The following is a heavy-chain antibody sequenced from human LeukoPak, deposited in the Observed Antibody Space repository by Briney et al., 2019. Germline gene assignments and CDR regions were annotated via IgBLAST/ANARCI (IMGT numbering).Heavy chain of an antibody. D-gene: IGHD3-10*01. Sequence: ASVKVSCKASGYTFTDYYIHWVRQAPGQGLEWMGWIHPRSGDTTYAQKFRGRVTLTRDTSVSTAYMDLSSLRSDDTAVYYCARDGDYGTGSYYRGRIDSWGQGTPVTVSP. CDR3: ARDGDYGTGSYYRGRIDS. J-gene: IGHJ4*02. V-gene: IGHV1-2*02. CDR2: IHPRSGDT. CDR1: GYTFTDYY.